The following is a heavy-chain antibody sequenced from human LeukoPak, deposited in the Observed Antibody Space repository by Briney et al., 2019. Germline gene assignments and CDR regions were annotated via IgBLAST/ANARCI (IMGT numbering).Heavy chain of an antibody. D-gene: IGHD4-23*01. CDR2: INPNSGDA. V-gene: IGHV1-2*02. J-gene: IGHJ4*02. CDR3: AREPVYGGNPDFDY. CDR1: GYIFAGYF. Sequence: ASVKVACKASGYIFAGYFMNWVRQAPGQGLEWMGWINPNSGDANYAHKFQGRVTMTRDTSISTVYMELSRLTSDDTAVYYCAREPVYGGNPDFDYWGQGTLVTVSS.